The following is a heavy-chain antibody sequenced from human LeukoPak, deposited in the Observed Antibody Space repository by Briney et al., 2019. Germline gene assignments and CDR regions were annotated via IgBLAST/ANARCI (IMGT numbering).Heavy chain of an antibody. V-gene: IGHV1-69*06. J-gene: IGHJ4*02. Sequence: ASVKVSCKASGYTFTSYDINWVRQATGQGLEWMGGIIPIFGTANYAQKFQGRVTITADKSTSTAYMELSSLRSEDTAVYYCARDLSQRDSSSWGQGTLVTVSS. CDR2: IIPIFGTA. CDR1: GYTFTSYD. D-gene: IGHD6-19*01. CDR3: ARDLSQRDSSS.